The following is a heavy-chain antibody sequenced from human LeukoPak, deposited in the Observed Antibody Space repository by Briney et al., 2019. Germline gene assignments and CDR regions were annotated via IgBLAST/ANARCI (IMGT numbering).Heavy chain of an antibody. CDR2: ISSRSRTI. Sequence: GGSLRLSCAASGFSFSTYNMNWVRQAPGKGLEWVSYISSRSRTIHYADSVKGRFTISRDNAENSLYLQMNSLRAEDTAVYYCASEASRPIKWEPELNLWNYFDYWGQGTLVTVSS. V-gene: IGHV3-48*01. CDR3: ASEASRPIKWEPELNLWNYFDY. J-gene: IGHJ4*02. D-gene: IGHD1-14*01. CDR1: GFSFSTYN.